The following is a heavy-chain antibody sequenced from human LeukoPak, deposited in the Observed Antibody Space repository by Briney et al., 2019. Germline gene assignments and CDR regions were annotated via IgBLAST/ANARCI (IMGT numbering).Heavy chain of an antibody. CDR2: IHPNSGDT. CDR1: GYSFTDYY. D-gene: IGHD1-26*01. V-gene: IGHV1-2*06. Sequence: ASVKVSCKASGYSFTDYYIHWVRQPPGQGLEWVGLIHPNSGDTFYAQKFRGRVTMTRDTSINTAYMELDRLTSDDTAVYYCARDYSGSYTHWAQGTPVTVSS. CDR3: ARDYSGSYTH. J-gene: IGHJ4*02.